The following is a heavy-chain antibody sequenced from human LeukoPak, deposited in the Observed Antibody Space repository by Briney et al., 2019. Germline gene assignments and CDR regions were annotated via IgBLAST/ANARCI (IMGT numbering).Heavy chain of an antibody. CDR1: GYTFTSYD. CDR2: MNPNSGNT. V-gene: IGHV1-8*01. J-gene: IGHJ6*03. D-gene: IGHD6-13*01. CDR3: AISRMPYSSSWYEKYYYYYYMDV. Sequence: ASVKVSCKASGYTFTSYDINWVRQATGQGLEWMGWMNPNSGNTGYAQKFQGRVTMTRNTSISTASMELSSLRSEDTAVYYCAISRMPYSSSWYEKYYYYYYMDVWGKGTTVTVSS.